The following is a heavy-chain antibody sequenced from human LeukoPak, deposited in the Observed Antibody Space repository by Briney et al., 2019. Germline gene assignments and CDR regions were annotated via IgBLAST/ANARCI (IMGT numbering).Heavy chain of an antibody. CDR1: GFTFDGYA. D-gene: IGHD5-18*01. Sequence: GRSLRLSCAASGFTFDGYAMHWVRQAPGKGLEWVSGISWNSGSIGYADSVKGRFTISRDNAKNSLYLQMNSLRAEDTALYYCAKDNSYGYLDYFDYWGQGTLVTVSS. CDR2: ISWNSGSI. V-gene: IGHV3-9*01. J-gene: IGHJ4*02. CDR3: AKDNSYGYLDYFDY.